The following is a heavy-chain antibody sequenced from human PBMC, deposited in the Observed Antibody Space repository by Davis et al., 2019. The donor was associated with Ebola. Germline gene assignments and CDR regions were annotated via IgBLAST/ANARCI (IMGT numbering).Heavy chain of an antibody. D-gene: IGHD1-1*01. CDR3: ARDVRGITGPSEY. V-gene: IGHV1-18*01. CDR1: AYTFSTYG. CDR2: INPNSGGT. Sequence: AASVKVSCKASAYTFSTYGINWVRQAPGQGLEWMGWINPNSGGTNYAQKVQGRITMTTDTSTSTAYMELRSLRSDDTARYYCARDVRGITGPSEYWGQGTLVTVSS. J-gene: IGHJ4*02.